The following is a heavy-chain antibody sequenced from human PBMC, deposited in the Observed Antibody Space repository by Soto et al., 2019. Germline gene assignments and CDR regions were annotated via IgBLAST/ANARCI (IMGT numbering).Heavy chain of an antibody. CDR2: ISYDGSNK. J-gene: IGHJ4*02. D-gene: IGHD6-19*01. Sequence: PGGSLRLSCAASGFTFSSDGMHWVRQAPGKGLEWVAVISYDGSNKYYADSVKGRFTISRDNSKNTLYLQMNSLRAEDTAVYYCAKDNMQWLGPFDYWGQGTLVTVSS. V-gene: IGHV3-30*18. CDR1: GFTFSSDG. CDR3: AKDNMQWLGPFDY.